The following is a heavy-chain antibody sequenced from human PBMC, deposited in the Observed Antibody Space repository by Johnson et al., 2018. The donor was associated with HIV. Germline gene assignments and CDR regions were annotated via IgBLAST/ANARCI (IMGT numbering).Heavy chain of an antibody. CDR3: AKDMGRYTMDLYAFDV. CDR2: ISWNSGSI. CDR1: GFTFDDYA. D-gene: IGHD1-14*01. V-gene: IGHV3-9*01. Sequence: VQLVESGGNVVRPGRSLRLSCAASGFTFDDYAMHWVRQVPGKGLEWVSGISWNSGSIGYADSVKGRFTISRDNAKNSLYLQMNSLRTEDTAFYYCAKDMGRYTMDLYAFDVWGQGTMVTVSS. J-gene: IGHJ3*01.